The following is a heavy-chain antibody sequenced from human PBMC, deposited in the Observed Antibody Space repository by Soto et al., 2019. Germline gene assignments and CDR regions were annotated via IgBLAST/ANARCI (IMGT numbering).Heavy chain of an antibody. D-gene: IGHD3-16*01. CDR3: ARGNPFNYAGFAV. CDR2: MNAKSGDT. Sequence: QAHLEQSGAELQRPGASVKVSCKAYGSTFSDFDINWLRQASGQGPEWMGWMNAKSGDTFFPQRFRGKSKMTWDTSLSTAYMELGSLTSHDTAIYYCARGNPFNYAGFAVWGKGTTVAVSS. J-gene: IGHJ6*04. CDR1: GSTFSDFD. V-gene: IGHV1-8*01.